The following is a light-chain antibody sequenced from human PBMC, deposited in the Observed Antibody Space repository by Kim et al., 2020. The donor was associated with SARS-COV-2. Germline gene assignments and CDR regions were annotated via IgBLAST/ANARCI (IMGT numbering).Light chain of an antibody. CDR1: SSDVGGYNF. CDR3: CSDAGNHNLV. Sequence: QSALTQPPSASGSPGQSVTISCTGGSSDVGGYNFVSCYQQHPGKVPILMIYEVSKRPSGVPDRFSGSKSGNTASLTVSGLQAEDEADYYCCSDAGNHNLVFGGGTQLTVL. V-gene: IGLV2-8*01. J-gene: IGLJ2*01. CDR2: EVS.